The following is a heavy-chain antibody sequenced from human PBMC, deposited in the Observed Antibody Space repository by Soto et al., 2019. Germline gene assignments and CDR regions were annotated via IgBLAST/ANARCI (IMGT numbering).Heavy chain of an antibody. Sequence: GGSLRLSCAASGFTFSSYWMSWVGQAPGKGLEWVANIKQDGSEKYYVDSVKGRFTISRDNAKNSLYLQMNSLRPEDTAVYYCACLAWFGDPVPPFDCWGQGTVVTVSS. D-gene: IGHD3-10*01. CDR2: IKQDGSEK. CDR3: ACLAWFGDPVPPFDC. J-gene: IGHJ4*02. CDR1: GFTFSSYW. V-gene: IGHV3-7*03.